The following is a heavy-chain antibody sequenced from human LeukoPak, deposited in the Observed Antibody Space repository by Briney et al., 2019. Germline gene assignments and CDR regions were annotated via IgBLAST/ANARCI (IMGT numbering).Heavy chain of an antibody. V-gene: IGHV1-69*05. CDR2: IIPIFGTA. D-gene: IGHD3-22*01. J-gene: IGHJ4*02. CDR3: ARANYDSSGKFDY. Sequence: ASVKVSCKASGGTFSSYAISWVRQAPGQGREWMGRIIPIFGTANYAQKFQGRVTITTDESTSTAYMELSSLRSEDTAVYYCARANYDSSGKFDYWGQGTLVTVSS. CDR1: GGTFSSYA.